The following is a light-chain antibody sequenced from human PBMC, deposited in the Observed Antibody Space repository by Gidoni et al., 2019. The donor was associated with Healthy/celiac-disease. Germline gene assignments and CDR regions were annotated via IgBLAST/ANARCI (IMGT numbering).Light chain of an antibody. CDR1: QSISSY. CDR3: QQSYSTLPG. V-gene: IGKV1-39*01. J-gene: IGKJ4*01. CDR2: AAS. Sequence: DIQMTQSPSSLSASVGDRVTITCRASQSISSYLNWYQQKPGKAPQLLIYAASSLQSGVPSRFSGSGSGTDFTLTISSLQPEDFATYYCQQSYSTLPGFGGGTKVEIK.